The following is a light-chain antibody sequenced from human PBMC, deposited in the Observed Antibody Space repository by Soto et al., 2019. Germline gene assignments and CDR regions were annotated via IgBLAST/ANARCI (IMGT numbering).Light chain of an antibody. CDR3: QQLNTFPIT. J-gene: IGKJ5*01. V-gene: IGKV1-13*02. CDR2: DAS. Sequence: AIHLTQSPSSLSASVVDIVTLTFLASQGINTALAWYQQKPGKSPNLLIYDASTLESGVPSRFSGSGSGTDFTLTISSLQPEDFATYYCQQLNTFPITFGQGTRLEIK. CDR1: QGINTA.